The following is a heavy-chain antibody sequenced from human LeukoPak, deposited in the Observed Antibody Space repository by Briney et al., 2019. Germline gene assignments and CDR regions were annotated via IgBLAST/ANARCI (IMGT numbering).Heavy chain of an antibody. D-gene: IGHD6-13*01. J-gene: IGHJ5*01. CDR2: INPNSGGT. Sequence: ASVKVSCKASGYTFSGYYIHWVRQAPGQGLEWMGWINPNSGGTNYAQKFQGRVTMTRDTSISTAYMELSTLTSDDTAVYYCARGYSSRYNWFESWGQGTLVTVSS. CDR3: ARGYSSRYNWFES. V-gene: IGHV1-2*02. CDR1: GYTFSGYY.